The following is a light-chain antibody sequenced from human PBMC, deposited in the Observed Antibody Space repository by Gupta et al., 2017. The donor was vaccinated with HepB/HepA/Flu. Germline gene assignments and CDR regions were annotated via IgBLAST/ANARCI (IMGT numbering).Light chain of an antibody. Sequence: QSALTQPASVSGSHGQSITISCTGTSRDIGAYDSVSWYQQYPGKAPKLLIYDVAARPSGISTRFSGSKSGNTASLTISGLQTEDEAAYFCSSFTSTLTLVVFGGGTKLTVL. CDR2: DVA. J-gene: IGLJ2*01. CDR1: SRDIGAYDS. V-gene: IGLV2-14*03. CDR3: SSFTSTLTLVV.